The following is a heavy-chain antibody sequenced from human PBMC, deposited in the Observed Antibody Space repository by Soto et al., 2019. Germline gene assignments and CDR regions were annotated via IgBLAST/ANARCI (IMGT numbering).Heavy chain of an antibody. CDR1: GFTFDDYP. J-gene: IGHJ3*01. D-gene: IGHD1-26*01. V-gene: IGHV3-9*01. CDR2: ISWNSDKI. CDR3: AKDRDGGSYFDLPDSFDV. Sequence: EMLLVESGGDLVQPDRSLKLSCAASGFTFDDYPMHWVRQRAGKGLEWVSTISWNSDKIAYADSVKGRFTVSRDNAKNSLYPQMNSLRVDDTALYYCAKDRDGGSYFDLPDSFDVWGQGTGVTVSS.